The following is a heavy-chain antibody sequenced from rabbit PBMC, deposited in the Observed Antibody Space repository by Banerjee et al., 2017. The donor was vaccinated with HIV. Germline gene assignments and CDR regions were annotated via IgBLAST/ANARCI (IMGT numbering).Heavy chain of an antibody. D-gene: IGHD4-1*01. CDR2: IYTGSSGST. CDR1: GFDLSNYYY. CDR3: ARAGTSGWGDAFNL. J-gene: IGHJ4*01. Sequence: QEQLEESGGGLVKPEGSLTLTCKASGFDLSNYYYMCWVRQAPGKGLEWIACIYTGSSGSTYYASWAKGRFTISKTSSTTVTLQMTSLTAADTATYFCARAGTSGWGDAFNLWGQGTLVTVS. V-gene: IGHV1S45*01.